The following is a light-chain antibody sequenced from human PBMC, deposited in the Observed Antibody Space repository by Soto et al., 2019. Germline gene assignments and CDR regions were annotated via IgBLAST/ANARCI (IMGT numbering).Light chain of an antibody. CDR3: QQYNDYPYT. Sequence: DIQVTQSPSTLSASVGDRVIIACRASQTADKWVAWYQQKPGKAPNVLIYDASRLESGVPSRFSGSGSGKLFTLTISNLQPDDFATYYCQQYNDYPYTFGQGTKVEI. CDR1: QTADKW. J-gene: IGKJ2*01. CDR2: DAS. V-gene: IGKV1-5*01.